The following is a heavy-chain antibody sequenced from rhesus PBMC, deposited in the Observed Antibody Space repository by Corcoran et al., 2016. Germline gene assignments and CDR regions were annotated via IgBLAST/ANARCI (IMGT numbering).Heavy chain of an antibody. CDR3: ARGEHYNIGTGYLHY. CDR1: GGSISDSYR. V-gene: IGHV4S10*01. Sequence: QVQLQESGPGVVKPSETLSLTCAVSGGSISDSYRWSWIRQPPGKGLEWIGYNYGSSTSTNYNPTLKSRVTISKDTSKNQFSLKLSSVTAADTAVYYCARGEHYNIGTGYLHYWGQGVLVTVSS. J-gene: IGHJ4*01. CDR2: NYGSSTST. D-gene: IGHD3-3*01.